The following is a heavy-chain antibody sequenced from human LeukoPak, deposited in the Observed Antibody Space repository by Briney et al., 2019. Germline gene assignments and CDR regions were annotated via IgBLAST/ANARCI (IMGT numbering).Heavy chain of an antibody. CDR2: INHSGST. CDR3: AIPSYDFWSGYSRTFDY. Sequence: SETLSLTCAVYGGSFSGYYWSWIRQPPGKGLEWIGEINHSGSTNYNPSLKNRVTISVDTSKNQFSLKLSSVTAADTAVYYCAIPSYDFWSGYSRTFDYWGQGTLVTVSS. V-gene: IGHV4-34*01. CDR1: GGSFSGYY. J-gene: IGHJ4*02. D-gene: IGHD3-3*01.